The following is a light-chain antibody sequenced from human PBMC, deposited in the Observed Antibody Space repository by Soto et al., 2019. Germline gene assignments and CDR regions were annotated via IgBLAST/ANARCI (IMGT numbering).Light chain of an antibody. CDR1: SSDVGGYNY. CDR3: CSYAGSSL. V-gene: IGLV2-11*01. J-gene: IGLJ2*01. Sequence: QSALTQPRSVSGSPGQSVTISCTGTSSDVGGYNYVSWYQQHPGKAPKLMIYDVSKRPSGVPDRVSGSKYGNTASLTISGLQAEEEADYYCCSYAGSSLFGGGTKLTVL. CDR2: DVS.